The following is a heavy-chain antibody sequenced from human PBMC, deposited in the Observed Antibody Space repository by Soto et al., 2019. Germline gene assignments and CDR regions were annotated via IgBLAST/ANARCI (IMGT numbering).Heavy chain of an antibody. V-gene: IGHV4-34*01. J-gene: IGHJ4*02. CDR3: ARGRCSGGSCFPSADY. CDR2: INQSGST. CDR1: GGSFSGYY. D-gene: IGHD2-15*01. Sequence: QVQLQQWGAGLLKPSETLSLTCAVYGGSFSGYYWSWIRQPPGKGLEWIGEINQSGSTNYNPSLKSRVTISVDTSKNQFSLKLSSVTAADTAVYYCARGRCSGGSCFPSADYWGQGTLVTVSS.